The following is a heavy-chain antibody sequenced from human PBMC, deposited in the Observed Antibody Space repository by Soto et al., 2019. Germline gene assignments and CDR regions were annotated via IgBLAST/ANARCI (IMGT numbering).Heavy chain of an antibody. CDR3: ARRGPGTYFDY. CDR1: GFTFSSYA. CDR2: ISGSGDST. J-gene: IGHJ4*02. Sequence: EVQLLDSGGGLVQPGGSLRLSCAASGFTFSSYAMNWVRQAPGKGLEWVSVISGSGDSTYYADSVKGRFTISRDKSKNTLYLPMNSLRTEDTAVYYCARRGPGTYFDYWGQGTLVTVSS. D-gene: IGHD6-13*01. V-gene: IGHV3-23*01.